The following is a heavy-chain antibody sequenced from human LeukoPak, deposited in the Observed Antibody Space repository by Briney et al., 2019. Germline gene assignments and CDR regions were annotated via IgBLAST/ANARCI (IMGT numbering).Heavy chain of an antibody. CDR2: INHSGST. CDR1: GGSFSGYY. J-gene: IGHJ4*02. V-gene: IGHV4-34*01. CDR3: ARALYVTMVRGVID. Sequence: SETLSLTCAIYGGSFSGYYWSWIRQPPGKGLEWIGEINHSGSTNYNPSLKSRVTISVDTSKIQFSLKLSSVTAADTAVYYCARALYVTMVRGVIDWGQGTLVTVSS. D-gene: IGHD3-10*01.